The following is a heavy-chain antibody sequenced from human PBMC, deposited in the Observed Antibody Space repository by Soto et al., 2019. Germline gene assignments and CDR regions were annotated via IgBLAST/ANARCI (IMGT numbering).Heavy chain of an antibody. CDR1: GGSFTNYY. CDR2: INHSGST. Sequence: PSETLSLTCAVYGGSFTNYYWSWIRQPPGKGLEWIGEINHSGSTNYNPSLKSRVTISVDTSKNQFSLNLSSVTAADTAVYYCARDMYWLDSWGQGTLVTVPQ. V-gene: IGHV4-34*01. D-gene: IGHD2-15*01. CDR3: ARDMYWLDS. J-gene: IGHJ4*02.